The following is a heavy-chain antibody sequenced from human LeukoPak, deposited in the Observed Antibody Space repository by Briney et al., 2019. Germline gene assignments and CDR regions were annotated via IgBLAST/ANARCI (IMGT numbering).Heavy chain of an antibody. CDR1: GFAFHSHW. CDR2: INSDGSET. J-gene: IGHJ4*02. V-gene: IGHV3-74*01. D-gene: IGHD3-10*01. Sequence: GGSLRLSCAASGFAFHSHWMHWVRQAPGKGLMWVSRINSDGSETSYADSVKGRFTISRDNAKNSLYLQMNSLRAEDTAVYYCARSFRGWFGEVLNTPYDYWGQGTLVTVSS. CDR3: ARSFRGWFGEVLNTPYDY.